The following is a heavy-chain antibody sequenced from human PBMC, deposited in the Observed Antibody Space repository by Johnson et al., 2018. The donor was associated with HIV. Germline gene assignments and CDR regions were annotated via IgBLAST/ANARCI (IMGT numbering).Heavy chain of an antibody. Sequence: VQLVESGGGVVQPGRSLRLSCAASGFTFDDYGMSWVRQAPGKGLEWVSGINWNGGSTGYADSVKGRFTISRDNAKNSLYLQMNSLRAEDTAVYYCARDLSGSYRSDAFDIWGQGTMVTVSS. CDR3: ARDLSGSYRSDAFDI. V-gene: IGHV3-20*04. CDR1: GFTFDDYG. CDR2: INWNGGST. J-gene: IGHJ3*02. D-gene: IGHD1-26*01.